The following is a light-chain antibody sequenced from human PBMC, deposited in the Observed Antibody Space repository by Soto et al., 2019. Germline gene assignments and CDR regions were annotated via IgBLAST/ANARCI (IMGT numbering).Light chain of an antibody. V-gene: IGLV2-14*01. J-gene: IGLJ2*01. CDR3: SSYTSVSTWL. CDR1: SRDVGGYNY. Sequence: QSVLTQPASVSGSPGQSITISCAGTSRDVGGYNYVSWYQQYPGKAPKVIISEVTNRPSGVPNRFSGSKSGNTASLTISGLQAEDEADYYCSSYTSVSTWLFGGGTKVTVL. CDR2: EVT.